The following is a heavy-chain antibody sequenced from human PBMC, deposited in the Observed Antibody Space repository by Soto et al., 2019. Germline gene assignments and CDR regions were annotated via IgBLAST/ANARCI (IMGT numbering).Heavy chain of an antibody. J-gene: IGHJ4*02. Sequence: GGSLRLSCAASGFTFSNAWMGWVSQAPGKGLEWVAVIWYDGSNKYYADSVKGRFTISRDNSKNTLYLQMNSLRAEDTAVYYCARDAPRGRGYSYGYLDYWGQGTLVTVSS. D-gene: IGHD5-18*01. CDR3: ARDAPRGRGYSYGYLDY. CDR1: GFTFSNAW. V-gene: IGHV3-33*08. CDR2: IWYDGSNK.